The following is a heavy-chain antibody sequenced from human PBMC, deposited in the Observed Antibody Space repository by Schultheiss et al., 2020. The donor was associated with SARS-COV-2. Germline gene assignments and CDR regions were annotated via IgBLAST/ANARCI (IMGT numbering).Heavy chain of an antibody. V-gene: IGHV3-74*03. CDR2: VNPDGSHT. D-gene: IGHD2-15*01. Sequence: GGSLRLSCTASGFTFTNYWVHWVRHAPGKGLVWVSRVNPDGSHTTYADSVKGRFTISRDNAKDTLYLQMNSLRADDTAVYYCARAPDCGGGSCYGYHYYGIDVLGQGTTVTVSS. J-gene: IGHJ6*02. CDR3: ARAPDCGGGSCYGYHYYGIDV. CDR1: GFTFTNYW.